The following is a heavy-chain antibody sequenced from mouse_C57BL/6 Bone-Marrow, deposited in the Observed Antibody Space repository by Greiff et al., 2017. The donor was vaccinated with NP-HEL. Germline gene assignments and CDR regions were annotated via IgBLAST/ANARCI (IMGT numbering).Heavy chain of an antibody. CDR2: IHPNSGST. D-gene: IGHD2-3*01. J-gene: IGHJ3*01. V-gene: IGHV1-64*01. Sequence: VQLQQPGAELVKPGASVKLSCKASGYTFTSYWMHWVKQRPGQGLEWIGMIHPNSGSTNYNEKFKSKATLTVDKSSSTAYMQLSSLTSEDSAVYYCARRWLLRCFAYWGQGTLVTVSA. CDR3: ARRWLLRCFAY. CDR1: GYTFTSYW.